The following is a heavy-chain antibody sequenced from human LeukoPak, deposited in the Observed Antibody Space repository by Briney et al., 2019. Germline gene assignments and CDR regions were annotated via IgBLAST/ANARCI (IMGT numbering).Heavy chain of an antibody. CDR1: GYTFTSYY. V-gene: IGHV1-46*01. CDR3: ARGGLNSGSYIMASKRKGRLDY. CDR2: INPSCGST. D-gene: IGHD1-26*01. Sequence: ASVKVSCKASGYTFTSYYMHWVRQAPGQGLEWMGIINPSCGSTSYAQKFQGRVTMTRDTSTSTVYMELSSLRSEDTAVYYCARGGLNSGSYIMASKRKGRLDYWGQGTLVTVSS. J-gene: IGHJ4*02.